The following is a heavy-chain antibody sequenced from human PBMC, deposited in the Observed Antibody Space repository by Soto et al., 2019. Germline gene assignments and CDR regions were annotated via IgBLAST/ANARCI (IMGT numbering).Heavy chain of an antibody. CDR1: GGSISSSSYY. Sequence: QLQLQESGPGLVKPSETLSLTCTVSGGSISSSSYYWGWIRQPPGKGLEWIGSIYYSGSTYYNPSLNSRVTISVDTSKNQFSLKLSSVTAADTAVYYCARQPIAAAGTGEINWFDPWGQGTLVTVSS. CDR2: IYYSGST. D-gene: IGHD6-13*01. J-gene: IGHJ5*02. V-gene: IGHV4-39*01. CDR3: ARQPIAAAGTGEINWFDP.